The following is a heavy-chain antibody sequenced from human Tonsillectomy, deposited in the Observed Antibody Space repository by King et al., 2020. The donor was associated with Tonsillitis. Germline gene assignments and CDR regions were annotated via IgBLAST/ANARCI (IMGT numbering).Heavy chain of an antibody. D-gene: IGHD3-16*01. CDR1: GYTFTDYY. CDR2: INPDSGDT. CDR3: ARTYHYAFGAGYWFDP. Sequence: QLVQSGAEVKKPGASVKVSCKASGYTFTDYYMHWVRQAPGQGLEWMGWINPDSGDTDYAQKFQGRVTMTRDTSISTAYLELSRLRSNDTAVYYCARTYHYAFGAGYWFDPWGQGSLVTVSS. J-gene: IGHJ5*02. V-gene: IGHV1-2*02.